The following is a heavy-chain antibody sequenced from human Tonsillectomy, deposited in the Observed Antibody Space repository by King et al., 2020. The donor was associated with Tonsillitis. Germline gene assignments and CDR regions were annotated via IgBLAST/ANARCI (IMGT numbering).Heavy chain of an antibody. D-gene: IGHD3-3*01. CDR1: GGSISSGSYY. Sequence: PLQESGPGLVKPSQTLSLTCTVSGGSISSGSYYWSWIRQPAGKGLEWIGHIYTSGSTNYNPSLKSRVTISVDTSKNQFSLKLSSVTAADTAVYYCARGDFWSGRLNSYYYYYYMDVWGKGTTVTVSS. V-gene: IGHV4-61*02. CDR2: IYTSGST. CDR3: ARGDFWSGRLNSYYYYYYMDV. J-gene: IGHJ6*03.